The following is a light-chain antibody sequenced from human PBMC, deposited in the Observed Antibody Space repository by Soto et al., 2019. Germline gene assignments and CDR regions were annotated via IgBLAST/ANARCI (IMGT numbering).Light chain of an antibody. CDR1: SSDVGGYNY. J-gene: IGLJ1*01. Sequence: QSALTRPASVSGSPGQSITISCTGTSSDVGGYNYVSWYQQHPGKAPKLMIYDVSNRPSGVSNRFPGSKSGNAASLTISGLQAEDEADYYCSSYTSSSTLVFGTGTKVPVL. CDR2: DVS. V-gene: IGLV2-14*01. CDR3: SSYTSSSTLV.